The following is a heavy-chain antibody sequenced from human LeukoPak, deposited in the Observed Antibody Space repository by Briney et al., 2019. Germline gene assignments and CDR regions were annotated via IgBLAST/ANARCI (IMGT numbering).Heavy chain of an antibody. CDR3: ARTVDTAMVTIDY. D-gene: IGHD5-18*01. CDR1: GFTFSSYP. CDR2: ISYDGSEK. Sequence: GGSLRLSCAASGFTFSSYPMHWVRQAPGKGLEWVAVISYDGSEKHYADPVKGRFTISRDNSKNTLYLQMNSLRAEDTAVYYCARTVDTAMVTIDYWGQGTLVTVSS. J-gene: IGHJ4*02. V-gene: IGHV3-30-3*01.